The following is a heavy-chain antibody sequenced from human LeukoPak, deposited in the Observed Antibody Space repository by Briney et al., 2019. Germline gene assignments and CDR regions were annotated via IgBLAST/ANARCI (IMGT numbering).Heavy chain of an antibody. CDR2: ISGGSSGST. CDR3: ARDSSRGDFWSGSSDAFDI. V-gene: IGHV3-23*01. Sequence: GGSLRLSCAASGFTFSDYAMSWVRQAPGKGLEWLSVISGGSSGSTYYADSVTGRFTVSRDNSKNTVDLQMNSLRAEDTAVYYCARDSSRGDFWSGSSDAFDIWGQGTMVTVSS. J-gene: IGHJ3*02. CDR1: GFTFSDYA. D-gene: IGHD3-3*01.